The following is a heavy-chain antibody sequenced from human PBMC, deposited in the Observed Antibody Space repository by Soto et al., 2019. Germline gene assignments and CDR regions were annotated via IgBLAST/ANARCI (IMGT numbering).Heavy chain of an antibody. D-gene: IGHD1-26*01. CDR3: ASGSGVSSWYFDL. Sequence: EVQLVESGGGLVQPGGSLRLSCAASGFTVSSNYMSWVRQAPGKGLEWVSVIYSGGSTYYADSVKGRFTISRDNSKNTLYLQMNSLRAEDTAVYYCASGSGVSSWYFDLWGRGTLVTVSS. V-gene: IGHV3-66*01. CDR2: IYSGGST. J-gene: IGHJ2*01. CDR1: GFTVSSNY.